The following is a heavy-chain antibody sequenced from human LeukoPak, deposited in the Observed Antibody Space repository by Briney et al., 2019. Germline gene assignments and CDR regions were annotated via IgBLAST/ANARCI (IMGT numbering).Heavy chain of an antibody. CDR3: ARSRDYGDYFDY. CDR1: GYTFNSYY. Sequence: ASVKVSCTASGYTFNSYYIKWVRQAPGQGLEWMGIINPSGGSTSYAQKFQGRVTMTRDTSTSTVYMELSSLRSEDTAVYYCARSRDYGDYFDYWGQGTLVTVSS. J-gene: IGHJ4*02. D-gene: IGHD4-17*01. CDR2: INPSGGST. V-gene: IGHV1-46*02.